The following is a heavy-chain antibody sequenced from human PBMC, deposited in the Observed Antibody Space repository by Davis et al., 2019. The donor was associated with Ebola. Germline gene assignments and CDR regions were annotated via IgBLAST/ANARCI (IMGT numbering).Heavy chain of an antibody. Sequence: GGSLRLSCAASGFTVSGNYMGWVREAPGKGLEWVSLIHKDGSTLYRDSVKGRFTISRDNSKNTLYLQINTLRVEDTALYHCAGGPWEYDYWGQGTLVTVSS. CDR3: AGGPWEYDY. V-gene: IGHV3-53*01. D-gene: IGHD1-26*01. CDR2: IHKDGST. CDR1: GFTVSGNY. J-gene: IGHJ4*02.